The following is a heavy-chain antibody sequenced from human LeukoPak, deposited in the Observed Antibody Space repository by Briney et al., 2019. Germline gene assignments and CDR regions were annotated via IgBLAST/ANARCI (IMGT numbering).Heavy chain of an antibody. J-gene: IGHJ4*02. CDR1: GYTFSSAW. CDR2: INSDGSST. CDR3: ARDWYYAIDY. D-gene: IGHD2-2*01. Sequence: GGSLRLSCAGTGYTFSSAWMHWVRHAPGKGLVWVSRINSDGSSTIYADSVRGQFTISRDNAKNTLYLQMNSLRADDTAVYYCARDWYYAIDYWGQGTLVTVSS. V-gene: IGHV3-74*01.